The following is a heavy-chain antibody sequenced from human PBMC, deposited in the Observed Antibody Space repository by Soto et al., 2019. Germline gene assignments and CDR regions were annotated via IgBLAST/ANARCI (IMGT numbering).Heavy chain of an antibody. CDR3: ARDKLGVWFGELRGYYYYGMDV. V-gene: IGHV3-66*01. J-gene: IGHJ6*02. CDR2: IYSGGST. CDR1: GFTVSSNY. Sequence: EVQLVESGGGLVQPGGSLRLSCAASGFTVSSNYMSWVRQAPGKGLEWVSVIYSGGSTYYADSVKGRFTISRDNSKNTXYXQXXSLRAEDTAVYYCARDKLGVWFGELRGYYYYGMDVWGQGTTVTVSS. D-gene: IGHD3-10*01.